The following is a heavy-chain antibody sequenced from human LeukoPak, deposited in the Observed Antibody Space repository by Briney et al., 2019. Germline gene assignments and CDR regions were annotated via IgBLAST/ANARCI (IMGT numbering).Heavy chain of an antibody. CDR1: GGSFSSYY. V-gene: IGHV4-4*07. D-gene: IGHD3-10*01. CDR2: IYTSGSP. CDR3: AIDGGNNARRGVDY. J-gene: IGHJ4*02. Sequence: SQTLSLTCAVYGGSFSSYYCSWIRQPAGKGLEWIGRIYTSGSPYYNPSLKSRVTMSVDTSKNQFSLKLSSVTAADTAVYYCAIDGGNNARRGVDYWGQGTLVTVSS.